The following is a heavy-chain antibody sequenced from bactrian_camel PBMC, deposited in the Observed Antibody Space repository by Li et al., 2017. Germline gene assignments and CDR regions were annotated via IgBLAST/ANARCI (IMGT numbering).Heavy chain of an antibody. CDR2: STTGGGIT. CDR3: AAGDTWYCLSDFRARNFAY. CDR1: GSTTGSHC. D-gene: IGHD2*01. Sequence: HVQLVESGGGSVQPGGSLKLSCAVSGSTTGSHCIGWFRQVPGKGLQWVSHSTTGGGITYYADSVKGRFTISQDNAKNTLYLQMNSLKPEDTGLYFCAAGDTWYCLSDFRARNFAYWGQGTQVTVS. V-gene: IGHV3S1*01. J-gene: IGHJ6*01.